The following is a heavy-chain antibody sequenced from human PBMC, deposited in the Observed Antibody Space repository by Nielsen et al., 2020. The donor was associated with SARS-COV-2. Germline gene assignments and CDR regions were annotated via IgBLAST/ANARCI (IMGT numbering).Heavy chain of an antibody. CDR2: IKSKTDGGTT. V-gene: IGHV3-15*01. CDR1: GFTFSNAW. D-gene: IGHD3-10*01. J-gene: IGHJ4*02. Sequence: GSLRLSCAASGFTFSNAWMSWVRQAPGKGLEWVGRIKSKTDGGTTDYAAPVKGRFTISRDGSKNTLYLQMNSLKTEDTAVYYCAKHRGSPLLDFDYWGQGTLVTVSS. CDR3: AKHRGSPLLDFDY.